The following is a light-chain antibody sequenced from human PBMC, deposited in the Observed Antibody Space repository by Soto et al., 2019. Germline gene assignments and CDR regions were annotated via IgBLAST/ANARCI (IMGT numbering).Light chain of an antibody. CDR1: QSVSSN. CDR2: GAS. Sequence: EIVMTQSPATLSVSPGERATLSCRASQSVSSNLAWYQQKPGQAPRLLIYGASTRATGIPARFSGSGSGTEFTLTISSLQSEYFAVYYCQQYNNWPSWTFGHGTKVEIK. J-gene: IGKJ1*01. V-gene: IGKV3-15*01. CDR3: QQYNNWPSWT.